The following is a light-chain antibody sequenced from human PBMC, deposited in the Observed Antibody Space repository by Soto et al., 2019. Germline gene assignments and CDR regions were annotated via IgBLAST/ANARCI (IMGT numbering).Light chain of an antibody. CDR1: QSVSSN. CDR2: GVS. J-gene: IGKJ1*01. Sequence: EIVMTQPPATLSVSPGERATLSCRASQSVSSNLAWYQQKPGQAPRLLSYGVSTRATGIPARFSGSGSGTEFTLTISSLQSEDFAVYYCQQYNNWWTFGQGTKVDI. CDR3: QQYNNWWT. V-gene: IGKV3-15*01.